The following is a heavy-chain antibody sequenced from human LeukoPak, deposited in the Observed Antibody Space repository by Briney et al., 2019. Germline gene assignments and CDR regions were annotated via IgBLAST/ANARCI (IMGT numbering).Heavy chain of an antibody. J-gene: IGHJ5*02. Sequence: GGSLRLSCAASGFTFSTFAMTWVRQAPGKGLEWVSGVVGGGTTYYADSVKGRFTLSKDNSKKTVYLQMNSLRVEDTAIYYYAKDLHYNDGRWEFDPWGQRTLVTVSS. D-gene: IGHD5-24*01. CDR2: VVGGGTT. CDR3: AKDLHYNDGRWEFDP. V-gene: IGHV3-23*01. CDR1: GFTFSTFA.